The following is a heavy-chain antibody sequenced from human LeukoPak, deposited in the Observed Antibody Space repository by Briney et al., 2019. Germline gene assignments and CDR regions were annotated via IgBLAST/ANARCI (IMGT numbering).Heavy chain of an antibody. CDR2: INPSCGST. CDR1: GYTFTSYY. J-gene: IGHJ6*04. CDR3: AREGTVTTAERYYYYGMDV. D-gene: IGHD4-17*01. V-gene: IGHV1-46*01. Sequence: ASVKVSCKASGYTFTSYYMHWVRQAPGQGLEWMGIINPSCGSTSYAQKFQGRVTMTRDTSTSTVYMELSSLRSEDTAVYYCAREGTVTTAERYYYYGMDVWGKGTTVTVSS.